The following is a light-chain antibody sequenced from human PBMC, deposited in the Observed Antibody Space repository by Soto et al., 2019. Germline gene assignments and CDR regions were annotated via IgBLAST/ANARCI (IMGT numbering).Light chain of an antibody. Sequence: EIVMTQSPATLSVSPGDGATLSCRASQSVDSNLAWYQQKPGQTPRLLIYGASTRPTGIPARFSGSGSGTEFTLTISSLQSEDFAVYYCQQYMSYSFGQGTKVDIK. CDR3: QQYMSYS. CDR1: QSVDSN. J-gene: IGKJ1*01. V-gene: IGKV3-15*01. CDR2: GAS.